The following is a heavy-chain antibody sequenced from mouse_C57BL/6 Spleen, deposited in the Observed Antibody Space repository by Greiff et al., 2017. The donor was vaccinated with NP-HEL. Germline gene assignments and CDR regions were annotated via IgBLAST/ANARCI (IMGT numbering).Heavy chain of an antibody. V-gene: IGHV5-6*01. CDR1: GFTFSSYG. CDR3: ARHGAGTRKYFDY. D-gene: IGHD4-1*01. J-gene: IGHJ2*01. CDR2: ISSGGSYT. Sequence: EVMLVESGGDLVKPGGSLKLSCAASGFTFSSYGMSWVRQTPDKRLEWVATISSGGSYTYYPDSVKGRFTISRDNAKNTLYLQMSSLKSEDTAMYYCARHGAGTRKYFDYWGQGTTLTVSS.